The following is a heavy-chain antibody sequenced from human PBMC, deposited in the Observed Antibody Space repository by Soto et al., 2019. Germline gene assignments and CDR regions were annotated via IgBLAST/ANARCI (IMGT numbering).Heavy chain of an antibody. CDR1: GGSFNGYY. Sequence: SETLSLTCTVSGGSFNGYYWSWIRQPPGKGLEWIGYVYNSGTTNYNPSLKSRVTLSLDTSNNQFSLKLDSVTAADTAVYYCARESRYSSSSPLYYYYGMDVWGQGTTVTVSS. J-gene: IGHJ6*02. CDR2: VYNSGTT. D-gene: IGHD6-6*01. CDR3: ARESRYSSSSPLYYYYGMDV. V-gene: IGHV4-59*01.